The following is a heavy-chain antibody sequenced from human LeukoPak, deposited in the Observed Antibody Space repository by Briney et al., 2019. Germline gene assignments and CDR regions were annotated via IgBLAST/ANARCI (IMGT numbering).Heavy chain of an antibody. CDR2: ISYDGSNK. CDR1: RFTFSSHA. J-gene: IGHJ1*01. V-gene: IGHV3-30-3*01. Sequence: GGSLRLSCAAFRFTFSSHAMHWVRQAPGKGLEWVAVISYDGSNKYYADSVKGRFTISRDNSKNTLYLQMNSLRGEDTAVYYCAREPSGNFGQLVSSAEYFQHWGQGTRVTVSS. CDR3: AREPSGNFGQLVSSAEYFQH. D-gene: IGHD5/OR15-5a*01.